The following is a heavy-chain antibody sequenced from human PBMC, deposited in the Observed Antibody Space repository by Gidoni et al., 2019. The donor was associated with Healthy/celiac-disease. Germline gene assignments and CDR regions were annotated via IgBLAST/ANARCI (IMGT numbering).Heavy chain of an antibody. D-gene: IGHD6-19*01. V-gene: IGHV3-49*03. Sequence: EVQLVESGGGLVQPGRSLRLACTASGFTFGDYAMLWFRQAPGKGLEWVGFIRSKAYGGTTEYAASVKGRFTISRDDSKSIAYLQMNSLKTEDTAVYYCTRDYLWQWLVGSVPVPLPPYWGQGTLVTVSS. CDR2: IRSKAYGGTT. CDR3: TRDYLWQWLVGSVPVPLPPY. J-gene: IGHJ4*02. CDR1: GFTFGDYA.